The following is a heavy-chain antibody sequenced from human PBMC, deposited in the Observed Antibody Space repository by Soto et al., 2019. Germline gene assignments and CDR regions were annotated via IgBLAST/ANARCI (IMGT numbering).Heavy chain of an antibody. D-gene: IGHD1-26*01. CDR3: ARDGKTSIDGRYYMDV. V-gene: IGHV4-59*01. J-gene: IGHJ6*03. Sequence: SETLSLTCTVSGGSISSYYLSWIRQPPGKGLEWIGYIYYSGSTNYNPSLKSRVTISVDTSKNQFSLKLSSVTAADTAVYYCARDGKTSIDGRYYMDVWGKGTTVTVSS. CDR1: GGSISSYY. CDR2: IYYSGST.